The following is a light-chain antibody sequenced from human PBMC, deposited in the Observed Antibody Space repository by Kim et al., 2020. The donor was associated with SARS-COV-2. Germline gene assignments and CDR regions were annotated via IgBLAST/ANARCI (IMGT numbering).Light chain of an antibody. J-gene: IGLJ2*01. CDR1: ALPKKY. CDR3: YSTDSSGNLRGV. CDR2: EDS. V-gene: IGLV3-10*01. Sequence: SYELTQPPSVSVFPGQTARITCSGDALPKKYAYWYQQKSGQAPVLVIYEDSKRPSGIPERFSGSSSGTMATLTISGAQVEDEADYYCYSTDSSGNLRGVFGGGTQLTVL.